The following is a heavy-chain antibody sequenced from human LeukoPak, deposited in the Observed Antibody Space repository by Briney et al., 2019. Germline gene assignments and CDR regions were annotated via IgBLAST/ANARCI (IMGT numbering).Heavy chain of an antibody. Sequence: ESGPTLVNPTQTLTLTCTFSGFSLSDTAVGVHWIRRPPGKALEWLALVYWNDDNKYSPSLRSRLTVTKDSSKNQVVLTMTYMDPVDTATYYCTHSSGWTTDFWGQGILVTVSS. CDR3: THSSGWTTDF. J-gene: IGHJ4*02. V-gene: IGHV2-5*01. CDR2: VYWNDDN. D-gene: IGHD6-19*01. CDR1: GFSLSDTAVG.